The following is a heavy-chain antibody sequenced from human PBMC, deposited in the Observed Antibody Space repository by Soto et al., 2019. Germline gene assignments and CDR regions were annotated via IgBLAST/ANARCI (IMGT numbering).Heavy chain of an antibody. J-gene: IGHJ4*02. CDR3: ARYYCPGGTCYYFDY. D-gene: IGHD2-15*01. CDR1: GGSISSYY. CDR2: IYYTGRT. Sequence: QVQLQESGPGLVKPSETLSLTCTVSGGSISSYYWSWIRQTPGKGLEWIGYIYYTGRTNYNPSFKSRVYFSGDTSKNQFSLKLRSVTAADTAVYYCARYYCPGGTCYYFDYWGQGTLVTVSS. V-gene: IGHV4-59*01.